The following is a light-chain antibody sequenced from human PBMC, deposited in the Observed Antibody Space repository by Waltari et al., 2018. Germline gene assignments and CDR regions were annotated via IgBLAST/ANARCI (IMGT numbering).Light chain of an antibody. J-gene: IGLJ2*01. V-gene: IGLV2-11*01. CDR3: CSYAGDYTLV. CDR1: SRDVGAYNH. CDR2: EVN. Sequence: QSALTQPRSVSGSPGQPVTPSCAGTSRDVGAYNHVSWYQQSPGTTPKLLIYEVNNLPSGVPDRFSASKSGNTASLTISGLRAEDEADYYCCSYAGDYTLVFGGGTKLTVL.